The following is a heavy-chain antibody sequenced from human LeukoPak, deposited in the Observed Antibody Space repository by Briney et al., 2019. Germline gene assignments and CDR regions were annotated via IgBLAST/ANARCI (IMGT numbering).Heavy chain of an antibody. D-gene: IGHD5-24*01. V-gene: IGHV1-3*01. CDR1: GYTFTSYA. Sequence: ASVKVSCKASGYTFTSYAMHWVRQAPGQRLEWMGWINAGNGNTKYSQKFQGRVTITRDTSTSTACMELSSLRSEDTAVYYCARGLDGWSMDVWGQGTTVTVSS. J-gene: IGHJ6*02. CDR2: INAGNGNT. CDR3: ARGLDGWSMDV.